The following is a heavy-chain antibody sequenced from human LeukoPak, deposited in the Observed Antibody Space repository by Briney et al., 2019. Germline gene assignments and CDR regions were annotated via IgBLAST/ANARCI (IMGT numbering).Heavy chain of an antibody. CDR2: IIPIFGTA. D-gene: IGHD2-21*02. V-gene: IGHV1-69*13. CDR1: GGTFSSYA. CDR3: ASRGCCGGDCWRNWFDP. J-gene: IGHJ5*02. Sequence: SVKVSCKASGGTFSSYAISWVRQAPGQGLEWMGGIIPIFGTANYAQKFQGRVTITADESTSTAYMELSSLRSEDTAVYYCASRGCCGGDCWRNWFDPWGQGTLVTVSS.